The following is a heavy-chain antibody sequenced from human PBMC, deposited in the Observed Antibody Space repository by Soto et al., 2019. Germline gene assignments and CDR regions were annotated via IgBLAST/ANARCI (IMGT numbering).Heavy chain of an antibody. CDR2: LNEDGSFT. J-gene: IGHJ6*02. V-gene: IGHV3-74*01. CDR3: ARDLSGRADV. CDR1: EFTFSSYW. Sequence: EVQLVESGGGLVRPGGSLRLSCVASEFTFSSYWMLWVRQVPGKGLVWVSRLNEDGSFTTYADSVKGRFTISRDNAKKTLYLQMNSLIAEDTAVYYCARDLSGRADVWGQGTTVTVSS. D-gene: IGHD3-10*01.